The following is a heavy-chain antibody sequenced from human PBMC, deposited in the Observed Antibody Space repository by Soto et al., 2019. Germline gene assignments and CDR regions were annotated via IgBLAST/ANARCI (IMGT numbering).Heavy chain of an antibody. D-gene: IGHD4-4*01. J-gene: IGHJ6*03. CDR3: ARGSLQYNYYYYMDV. CDR2: ISAYNGNT. CDR1: GYTFTSYG. Sequence: ASVKVSCKASGYTFTSYGISWVRQAPGQGLEWMGWISAYNGNTNYAQKLQGRVTMTTDTSTSTAYMELRSLRSDDTAVYYCARGSLQYNYYYYMDVWGKGTTVTVSS. V-gene: IGHV1-18*01.